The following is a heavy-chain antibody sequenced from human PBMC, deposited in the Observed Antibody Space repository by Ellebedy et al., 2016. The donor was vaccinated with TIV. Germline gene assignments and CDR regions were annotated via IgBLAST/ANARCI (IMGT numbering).Heavy chain of an antibody. CDR3: ARSTIFGVVIIGAYFDY. CDR1: EGTFSSYA. CDR2: IIPIFGTA. D-gene: IGHD3-3*01. J-gene: IGHJ4*02. V-gene: IGHV1-69*13. Sequence: SVKVSCXASEGTFSSYAISWVRQAPGQGLEWMGGIIPIFGTANYAQKFQGRVTITADESTSTAYMELSSLRSEDTAVYYCARSTIFGVVIIGAYFDYWGQGTLVTVSS.